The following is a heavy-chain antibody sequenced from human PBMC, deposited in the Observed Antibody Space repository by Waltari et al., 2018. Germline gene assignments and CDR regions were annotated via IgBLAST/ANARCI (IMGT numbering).Heavy chain of an antibody. Sequence: QLQLQESGPGLVKPSDTLSLTCHVSGVSISRSSYYWGRLRQPPGKGLELIGSIYYSGSTYYNPSLKSRVTISVDTSKNQFSLKLSSVTAADTAVYYCAREYSSSSRYYGMDVWGQGTTVTVSS. D-gene: IGHD6-6*01. J-gene: IGHJ6*02. CDR3: AREYSSSSRYYGMDV. CDR2: IYYSGST. V-gene: IGHV4-39*07. CDR1: GVSISRSSYY.